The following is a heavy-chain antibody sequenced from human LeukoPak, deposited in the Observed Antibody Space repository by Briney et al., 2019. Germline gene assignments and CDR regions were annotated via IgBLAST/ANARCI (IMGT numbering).Heavy chain of an antibody. J-gene: IGHJ4*02. CDR1: GYTFTCYY. CDR2: INPGSGGT. V-gene: IGHV1-2*06. D-gene: IGHD1-26*01. CDR3: AREQGGSGTYGVDY. Sequence: GASVKVSCKASGYTFTCYYIHWVRQAPGQGLEWMGRINPGSGGTNYAQKFQGRVAMTRDTSISTAYMELSRLRSDDTAVYYCAREQGGSGTYGVDYWGQGTLVTVSS.